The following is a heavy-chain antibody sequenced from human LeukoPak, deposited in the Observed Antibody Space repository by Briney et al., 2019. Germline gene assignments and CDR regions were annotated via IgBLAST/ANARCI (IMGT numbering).Heavy chain of an antibody. CDR1: GFTFSDYY. CDR2: ISGSGSTV. V-gene: IGHV3-11*01. J-gene: IGHJ5*01. D-gene: IGHD4-23*01. Sequence: PGGSLRLSCAASGFTFSDYYMSWIRQAPGKGVEWGSYISGSGSTVYYAASVRGRFTISRDNAKNSLFLQMKSLSAEDTAVYYCARDRGNSDPGDWFDSWGQGTLVTVSS. CDR3: ARDRGNSDPGDWFDS.